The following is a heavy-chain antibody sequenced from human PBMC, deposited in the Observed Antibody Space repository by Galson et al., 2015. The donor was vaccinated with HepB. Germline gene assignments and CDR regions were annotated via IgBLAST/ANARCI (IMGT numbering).Heavy chain of an antibody. V-gene: IGHV3-21*01. J-gene: IGHJ4*02. Sequence: SLRLSCAASGFTFSSYSMNWVRQAPGKGLEWVSSISSSSSYIYYADSVKGRFTISRDNAKNSLYLQMNSLRAEDTAVYYCASGWNQLLGPFDYWGQGTLVTVSS. CDR3: ASGWNQLLGPFDY. CDR2: ISSSSSYI. D-gene: IGHD2-2*01. CDR1: GFTFSSYS.